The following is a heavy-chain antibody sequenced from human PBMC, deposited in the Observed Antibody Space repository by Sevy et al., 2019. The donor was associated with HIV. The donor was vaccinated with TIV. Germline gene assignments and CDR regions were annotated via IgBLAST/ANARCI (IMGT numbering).Heavy chain of an antibody. CDR1: GGTINSYF. Sequence: SETLSLMCSVHGGTINSYFWNWIGQPPGKGLEWIGNIYYSGTTKYNPTLKSRVTMSVDTSKNQFSLRLTSVTAADTAVYYCARRVAGEPYYYGMDVWGQGSTVTVSS. D-gene: IGHD3-16*01. CDR2: IYYSGTT. CDR3: ARRVAGEPYYYGMDV. V-gene: IGHV4-59*01. J-gene: IGHJ6*02.